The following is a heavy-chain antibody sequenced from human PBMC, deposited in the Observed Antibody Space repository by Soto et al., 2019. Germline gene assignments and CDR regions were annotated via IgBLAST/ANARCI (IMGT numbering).Heavy chain of an antibody. CDR2: FIPLFGTP. CDR1: GGTFKSYV. Sequence: SVKVSCKASGGTFKSYVFSWVRQAPGQGLEWMGGFIPLFGTPNYAQKFQGRVTITADKSTSTAYMELSSLRSEDTAVYYCARGKYDIGPLWGQGTLVTVSS. J-gene: IGHJ4*02. D-gene: IGHD3-9*01. V-gene: IGHV1-69*06. CDR3: ARGKYDIGPL.